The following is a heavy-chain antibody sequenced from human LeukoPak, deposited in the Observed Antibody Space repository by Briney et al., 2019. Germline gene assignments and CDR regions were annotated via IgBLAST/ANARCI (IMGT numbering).Heavy chain of an antibody. V-gene: IGHV3-30*18. J-gene: IGHJ3*02. Sequence: PGRSLRLSCAASGFTFSSYGMHWVRQAPGKGLEWVAVISYDGSNKYYADSVKGRFSISRDNSKNTLYLQMNSLRAEDTAMYYCAKVSLSMVNDAFDIWGQGTMVSVSS. CDR2: ISYDGSNK. CDR1: GFTFSSYG. CDR3: AKVSLSMVNDAFDI. D-gene: IGHD4/OR15-4a*01.